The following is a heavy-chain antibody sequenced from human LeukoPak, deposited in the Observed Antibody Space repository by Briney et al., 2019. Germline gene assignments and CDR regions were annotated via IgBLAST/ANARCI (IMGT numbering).Heavy chain of an antibody. V-gene: IGHV3-23*01. Sequence: PGGSLRLSCAASGFTFSSYAMSWVRQAPGKRLEWVSAISGSGGSTYYADSVKGRFTISRDNSKNTLYPQMNSLRAEDTAVYYCAKRRGLELLYYYYMDVWGKGTTVTVSS. D-gene: IGHD1-7*01. J-gene: IGHJ6*03. CDR2: ISGSGGST. CDR1: GFTFSSYA. CDR3: AKRRGLELLYYYYMDV.